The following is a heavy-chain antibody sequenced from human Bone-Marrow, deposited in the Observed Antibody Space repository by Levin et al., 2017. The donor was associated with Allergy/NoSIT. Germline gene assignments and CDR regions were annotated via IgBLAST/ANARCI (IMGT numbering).Heavy chain of an antibody. CDR3: AREKREYSSSRSRWVYYYYYMDV. J-gene: IGHJ6*03. CDR1: GFTFSSYE. CDR2: ISSSGSTI. D-gene: IGHD6-13*01. Sequence: GGSLRLSCAASGFTFSSYEMNWVRQAPGKGLEWVSYISSSGSTIYYADSVKGRFTISRDNAKNSLYLQMNSLRAEDTAVYYCAREKREYSSSRSRWVYYYYYMDVWGKGTTVTVSS. V-gene: IGHV3-48*03.